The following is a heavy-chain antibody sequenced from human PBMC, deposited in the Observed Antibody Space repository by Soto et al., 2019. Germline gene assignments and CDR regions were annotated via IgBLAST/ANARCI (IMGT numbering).Heavy chain of an antibody. Sequence: GGSLRLSCAASGFTFSSYSMNWVRQAPGKGLEWVSYISSSSSTIYYADSVKGRFTISRDNAKNSLYLQMNSLRDEDTTVYYCARDFDYGDYVNWFDPWGQVTPVTVCS. CDR3: ARDFDYGDYVNWFDP. CDR1: GFTFSSYS. V-gene: IGHV3-48*02. CDR2: ISSSSSTI. D-gene: IGHD4-17*01. J-gene: IGHJ5*02.